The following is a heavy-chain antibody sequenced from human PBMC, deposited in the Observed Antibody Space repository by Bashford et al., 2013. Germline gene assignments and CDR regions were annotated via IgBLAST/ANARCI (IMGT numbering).Heavy chain of an antibody. CDR1: GFTFSSYA. V-gene: IGHV3-30-3*01. CDR2: ISYDGSNK. J-gene: IGHJ4*02. D-gene: IGHD3-22*01. CDR3: ARASRWLDPYYFDY. Sequence: GSLRLSCAASGFTFSSYAMHWVRQAPGKGLEWVAVISYDGSNKYYADSVKGRFTISRDNSKNTLYLQMNSLRAEDTAVYYCARASRWLDPYYFDYWGQGTLVTVSS.